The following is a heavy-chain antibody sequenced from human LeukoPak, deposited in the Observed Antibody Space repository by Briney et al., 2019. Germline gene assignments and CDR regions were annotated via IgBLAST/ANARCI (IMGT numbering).Heavy chain of an antibody. V-gene: IGHV3-23*01. CDR2: ISDNEGRA. D-gene: IGHD5-18*01. J-gene: IGHJ4*02. Sequence: GGSLRLSCAASGFNFNYYAMSWVRQAPGKGLEWVSGISDNEGRAYYTDSVKGRCTISRDRTKNTVYLQMHNLRADDTAVYFCARHDSFIPYWGQGTLVTVSS. CDR1: GFNFNYYA. CDR3: ARHDSFIPY.